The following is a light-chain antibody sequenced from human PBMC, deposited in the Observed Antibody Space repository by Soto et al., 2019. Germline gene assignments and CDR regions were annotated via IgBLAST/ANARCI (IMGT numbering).Light chain of an antibody. CDR1: QSVSSSY. J-gene: IGKJ3*01. CDR2: GTS. V-gene: IGKV3-20*01. Sequence: EIVLTQSPGTLSLSPGERATLSCRASQSVSSSYLAWYQQKPGQAPRLLIYGTSSSATGIPDRFSGSGSGTDFTLTISTPEPEDFAGYYCQQYGSSPPITFGPGTKVDIK. CDR3: QQYGSSPPIT.